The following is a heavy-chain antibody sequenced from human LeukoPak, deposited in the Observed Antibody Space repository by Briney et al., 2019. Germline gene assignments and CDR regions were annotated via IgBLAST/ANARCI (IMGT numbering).Heavy chain of an antibody. CDR1: GFTFSSYG. J-gene: IGHJ4*02. D-gene: IGHD6-19*01. Sequence: PGGSLRLSCAASGFTFSSYGMHWVRQAPGKGLEWVAVIYNGGRIDNVESVKDRFTISRDNSKNTLFLQMNSLRGEDTAVYYCARATVGGGFDYWGQGTLVTVSS. CDR3: ARATVGGGFDY. CDR2: IYNGGRI. V-gene: IGHV3-66*01.